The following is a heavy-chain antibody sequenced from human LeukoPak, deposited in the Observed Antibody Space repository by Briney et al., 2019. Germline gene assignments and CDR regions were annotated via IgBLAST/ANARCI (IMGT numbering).Heavy chain of an antibody. CDR3: ARGRGAFDI. J-gene: IGHJ3*02. Sequence: SETLSLTCAVYGGSFSGYYWSWIRQPPGKGLEWIGEINHSGSTNYNPSLKSRVTISVDTSKNQFSLKLSSVTAADRAVYHCARGRGAFDIWGQGTMVSVSS. V-gene: IGHV4-34*01. CDR2: INHSGST. CDR1: GGSFSGYY. D-gene: IGHD5-12*01.